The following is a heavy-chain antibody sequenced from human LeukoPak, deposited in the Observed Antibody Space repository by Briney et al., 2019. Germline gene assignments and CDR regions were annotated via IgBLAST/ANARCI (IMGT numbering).Heavy chain of an antibody. CDR3: ARDRYTSSWYPFDC. D-gene: IGHD6-13*01. CDR2: IYYSGST. Sequence: PSETLSPTCTVSGGSISSGGYYWSWIRQHPGKGLEWIGYIYYSGSTYYNPSLKSRVTISVDTSKNQFSLNLSSVTAADTAVYYCARDRYTSSWYPFDCWGQGTLVTVSS. V-gene: IGHV4-31*03. CDR1: GGSISSGGYY. J-gene: IGHJ4*02.